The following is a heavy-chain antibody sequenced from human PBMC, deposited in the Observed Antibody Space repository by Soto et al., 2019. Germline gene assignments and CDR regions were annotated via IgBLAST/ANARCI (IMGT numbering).Heavy chain of an antibody. J-gene: IGHJ4*02. V-gene: IGHV3-30*03. Sequence: QVQLVESGGGVVQPGRSLRLSCAASGFTFSSYGMHWVRQAPGKGLEWVAVISYDGSNKYYADSVKGRFTISRDNSKNTLYLQMNSLRAEYTAVYYCARRSYYYGSGSYGFGVLDYWGQGTLVTVSS. CDR1: GFTFSSYG. D-gene: IGHD3-10*01. CDR2: ISYDGSNK. CDR3: ARRSYYYGSGSYGFGVLDY.